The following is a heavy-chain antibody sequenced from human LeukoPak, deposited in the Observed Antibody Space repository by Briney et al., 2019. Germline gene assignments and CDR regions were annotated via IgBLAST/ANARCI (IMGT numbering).Heavy chain of an antibody. CDR1: GGTFSSYA. Sequence: GASVKVSCNASGGTFSSYAISWVRQAPGQGLEWMGGFDPEDGETIYAQKFQGRVTMTRDTSTSTVYMELSSLRSEDTAVYYCARGGYSGSIDSWGQGTLVSVSS. D-gene: IGHD5-12*01. CDR2: FDPEDGET. V-gene: IGHV1-69*10. J-gene: IGHJ4*02. CDR3: ARGGYSGSIDS.